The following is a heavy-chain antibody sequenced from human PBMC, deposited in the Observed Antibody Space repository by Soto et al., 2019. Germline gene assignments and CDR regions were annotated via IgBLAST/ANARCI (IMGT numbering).Heavy chain of an antibody. J-gene: IGHJ4*02. V-gene: IGHV4-39*01. CDR1: GGSISSSSYY. CDR2: IYYSGST. CDR3: ARLSISTIFGVVRERTLDY. Sequence: PSETLSLTCTVSGGSISSSSYYWGWIRQPPGKGLEWIGSIYYSGSTYYNPSLKSRVTISVDTSKNQFSLKLSSVTAADTAVYYCARLSISTIFGVVRERTLDYWGQGTLVTVS. D-gene: IGHD3-3*01.